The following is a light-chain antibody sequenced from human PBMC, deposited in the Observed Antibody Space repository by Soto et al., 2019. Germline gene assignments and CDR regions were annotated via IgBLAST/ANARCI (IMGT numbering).Light chain of an antibody. V-gene: IGKV1-33*01. CDR2: DAS. CDR3: QHYDHLPPLS. Sequence: DIRVTQSPSSLSASVGDRVTITCQASQDIKNYLNWYQQKPGKAPNLVIYDASNLKKGVPSRFSGSGSGTDFSFSISSLQPEDVGTYYCQHYDHLPPLSFGGGTKVELK. J-gene: IGKJ4*01. CDR1: QDIKNY.